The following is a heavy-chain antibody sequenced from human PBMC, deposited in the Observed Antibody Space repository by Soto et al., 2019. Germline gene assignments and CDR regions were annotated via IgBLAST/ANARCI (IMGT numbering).Heavy chain of an antibody. D-gene: IGHD2-15*01. CDR2: ISYDGSNE. Sequence: QVQLVESGGGVVQPGRSLRLSCAASGFTFSVFAMHWVRHAPGKGLEWVAVISYDGSNEYFADSVKGRFTISRDNSKNTLYLQMNSLRGEDTVVYYCARGESRGGSCYSAYWGQGTLVNVSS. CDR3: ARGESRGGSCYSAY. V-gene: IGHV3-30-3*01. J-gene: IGHJ4*02. CDR1: GFTFSVFA.